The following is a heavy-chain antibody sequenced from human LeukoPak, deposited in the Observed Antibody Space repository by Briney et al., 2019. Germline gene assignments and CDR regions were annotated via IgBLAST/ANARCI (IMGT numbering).Heavy chain of an antibody. J-gene: IGHJ4*02. CDR2: IDSDGSST. CDR1: GFTFRSYW. D-gene: IGHD6-19*01. CDR3: ARVYSSGGSDC. V-gene: IGHV3-74*01. Sequence: GGSLRLSCAASGFTFRSYWMRWVRQAPGKGLVWVSRIDSDGSSTTYADSVKGRFTISRDNTKNTLYLQMNSLRAEDTAVYYCARVYSSGGSDCWGQGTLVTVSS.